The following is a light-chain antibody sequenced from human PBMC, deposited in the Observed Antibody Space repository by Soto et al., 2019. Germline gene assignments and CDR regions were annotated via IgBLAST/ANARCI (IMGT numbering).Light chain of an antibody. CDR2: GTS. J-gene: IGKJ3*01. Sequence: IVLTQSPGTLSLSPGERATLSCRASQSVSSSYLAWYQQKPGQAPRLLIYGTSGRATGIPDRFSGSGSGTDFTLTISRLEPEDFAVYYCQQYGSSPIFTFVPGTKVDIK. CDR3: QQYGSSPIFT. V-gene: IGKV3-20*01. CDR1: QSVSSSY.